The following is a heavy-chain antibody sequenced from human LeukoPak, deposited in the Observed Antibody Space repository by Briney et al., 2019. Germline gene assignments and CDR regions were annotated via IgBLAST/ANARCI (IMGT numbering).Heavy chain of an antibody. V-gene: IGHV3-48*04. D-gene: IGHD2-2*01. J-gene: IGHJ6*02. CDR3: ARCISAARNYGMDV. CDR2: IGGNTGII. CDR1: GFTFNIFS. Sequence: GGSLRLSCEASGFTFNIFSMNWVRQAPGKGLEWLSYIGGNTGIIWYADSVKGRFTISRDNAKNSLYLQMNSLRAEDTAVYYCARCISAARNYGMDVWGQGTTVTVSS.